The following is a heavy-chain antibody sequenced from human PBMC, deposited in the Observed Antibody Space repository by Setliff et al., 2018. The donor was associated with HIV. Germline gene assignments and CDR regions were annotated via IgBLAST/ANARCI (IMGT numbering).Heavy chain of an antibody. V-gene: IGHV7-4-1*02. J-gene: IGHJ3*02. D-gene: IGHD2-8*01. CDR1: GYTFTSYA. Sequence: ASVKVSCKASGYTFTSYAMNWVRQAPGQGLEWMGRISTNTGNPTYAQGFTGLFVFSLDTSVSTAYLQISSLKAEDTAVYYCARKQSWSSGGEAFDIWGQGTMVTVSS. CDR2: ISTNTGNP. CDR3: ARKQSWSSGGEAFDI.